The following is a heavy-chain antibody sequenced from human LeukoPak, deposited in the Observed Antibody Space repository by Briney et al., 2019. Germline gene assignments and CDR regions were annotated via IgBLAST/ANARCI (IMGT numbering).Heavy chain of an antibody. D-gene: IGHD2-15*01. J-gene: IGHJ4*02. CDR1: GFTFSSYT. Sequence: GGSLRLSCAVSGFTFSSYTMIWVRQAPGKGLEWVSAISGSGGSTYYADSVKGRFTISRDNSKNTLYLQMNSLRAEDTAVYYCAKCRGGSCLRSFDYWGQGTLVTVSS. V-gene: IGHV3-23*01. CDR3: AKCRGGSCLRSFDY. CDR2: ISGSGGST.